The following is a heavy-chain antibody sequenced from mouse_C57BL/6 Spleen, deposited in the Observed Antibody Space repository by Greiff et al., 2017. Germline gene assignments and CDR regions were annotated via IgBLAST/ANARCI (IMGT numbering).Heavy chain of an antibody. Sequence: EVQLQQSGPELVKPGASVKISCKASGYSFTGYYMNWVKQSPEKSLEWIGEINPSTGGTTYNQKFKAKATLTVDKSSSTAYMQLKSLTSEDSAVYYCARGYYGSNYAMDYWGQGTSVTVSS. CDR2: INPSTGGT. CDR1: GYSFTGYY. CDR3: ARGYYGSNYAMDY. D-gene: IGHD1-1*01. V-gene: IGHV1-42*01. J-gene: IGHJ4*01.